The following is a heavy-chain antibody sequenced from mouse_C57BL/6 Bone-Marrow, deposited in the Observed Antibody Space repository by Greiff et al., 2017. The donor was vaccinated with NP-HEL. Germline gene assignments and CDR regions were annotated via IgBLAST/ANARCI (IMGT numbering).Heavy chain of an antibody. V-gene: IGHV1-66*01. CDR2: IYPGSGNT. D-gene: IGHD2-4*01. CDR3: ARGRLPGDY. J-gene: IGHJ2*01. CDR1: GYSFTSYY. Sequence: VQLKQSGPELVKPGASVKISCKASGYSFTSYYIHWVKQRPGQGLEWIGWIYPGSGNTKYNEKFKGKATLTADTSSSTAYMQLSSLTSEDSAVYYCARGRLPGDYWGQGTTLTVSS.